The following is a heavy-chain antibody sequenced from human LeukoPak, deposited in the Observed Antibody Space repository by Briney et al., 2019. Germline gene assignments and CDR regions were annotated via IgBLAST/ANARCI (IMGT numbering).Heavy chain of an antibody. J-gene: IGHJ5*02. CDR2: IYYSGST. V-gene: IGHV4-59*01. CDR1: GGSISSYY. CDR3: ARAGSPNWFDP. D-gene: IGHD2-15*01. Sequence: SGTLSLTCTVSGGSISSYYWSWIRQPPGKGLEWIGYIYYSGSTNYNPSLKSRVTISVDTSKNQFSLKLSSVTAADTAVYYCARAGSPNWFDPWGQGTLVTVSS.